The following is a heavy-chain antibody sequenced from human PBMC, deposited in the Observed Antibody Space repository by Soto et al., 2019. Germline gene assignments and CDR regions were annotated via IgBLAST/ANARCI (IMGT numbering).Heavy chain of an antibody. CDR1: GGTFSSYA. Sequence: SLKVSCKASGGTFSSYAISWVRQAPGQGLEWMGGIIPIFGTANYAQKFQGRVTITADESTSTAYMELSSLRSEDTAVYYCARDKNPIAAAGTSWFDPWGQGTLVTVSS. CDR3: ARDKNPIAAAGTSWFDP. V-gene: IGHV1-69*13. J-gene: IGHJ5*02. CDR2: IIPIFGTA. D-gene: IGHD6-13*01.